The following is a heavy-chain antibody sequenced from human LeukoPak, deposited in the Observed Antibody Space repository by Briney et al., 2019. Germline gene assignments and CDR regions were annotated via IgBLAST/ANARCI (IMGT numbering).Heavy chain of an antibody. V-gene: IGHV3-48*02. CDR2: ISSSSNVK. D-gene: IGHD3-16*02. J-gene: IGHJ4*02. CDR1: GFTFSSYS. CDR3: AREDYDYVWGSYRKSLDY. Sequence: GGSLRLSCAASGFTFSSYSMNWVRQAPGKGLEWVSTISSSSNVKYYADSVKGRFTIPRDNAKNSLYLQMSSLRDEDTAVYYCAREDYDYVWGSYRKSLDYWGQGTLVTVSS.